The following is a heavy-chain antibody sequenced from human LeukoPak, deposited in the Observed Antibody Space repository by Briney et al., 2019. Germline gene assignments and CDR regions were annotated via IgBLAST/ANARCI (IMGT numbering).Heavy chain of an antibody. V-gene: IGHV5-51*01. CDR3: ARLPYCGGDCYPNWFDP. Sequence: GESLKISCKSSGYSFTSDWIGWVRQMPGKGLELMGIIYPGNSDTRYSPSFQDQVTISADKSISTAYLQWNSLKASDTATYYCARLPYCGGDCYPNWFDPWGQGTLVTVSS. CDR2: IYPGNSDT. CDR1: GYSFTSDW. J-gene: IGHJ5*02. D-gene: IGHD2-21*02.